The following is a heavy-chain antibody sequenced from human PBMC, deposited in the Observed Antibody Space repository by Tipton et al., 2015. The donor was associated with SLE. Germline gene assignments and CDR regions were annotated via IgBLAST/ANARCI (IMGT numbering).Heavy chain of an antibody. Sequence: GLVKPSETLSLTCTVSGGSISSHYWSWIRQPAGKGLEWIGRIYTSGSTNYNPSLKSRVTMSVDTSKNQFSLKLSSVTAADTAVYYCARHSGDGNYEWYAFDIWGQGTMVTVSS. V-gene: IGHV4-4*07. D-gene: IGHD3-3*01. CDR1: GGSISSHY. CDR2: IYTSGST. J-gene: IGHJ3*02. CDR3: ARHSGDGNYEWYAFDI.